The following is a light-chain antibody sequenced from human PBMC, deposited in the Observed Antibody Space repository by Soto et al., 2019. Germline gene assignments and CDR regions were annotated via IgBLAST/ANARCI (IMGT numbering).Light chain of an antibody. Sequence: DIQMSQSPSSLPESVGDRVTITCRASQSITKYLSWYQQKPGKAPKLLIHAASNLQSGVPSRFSGSGSETNFSHTISSLQPEDYATYYCQESYSAPRTFGQGTKEDIK. CDR2: AAS. V-gene: IGKV1-39*01. CDR1: QSITKY. J-gene: IGKJ2*01. CDR3: QESYSAPRT.